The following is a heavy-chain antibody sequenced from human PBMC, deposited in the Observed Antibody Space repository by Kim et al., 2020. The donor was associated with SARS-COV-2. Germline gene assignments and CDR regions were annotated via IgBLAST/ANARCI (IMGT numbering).Heavy chain of an antibody. J-gene: IGHJ4*02. Sequence: ASVKVSCKASGFTFNNYGVTWVRQAPGQGLEWMGWITTYNDNTNYAQNLQDRVTMTTDTSTNTAYVELRSLRSDDTAVYYCARVVYYDSPPYYYFDSWGQGTLVNVSS. V-gene: IGHV1-18*04. CDR3: ARVVYYDSPPYYYFDS. CDR2: ITTYNDNT. D-gene: IGHD3-16*01. CDR1: GFTFNNYG.